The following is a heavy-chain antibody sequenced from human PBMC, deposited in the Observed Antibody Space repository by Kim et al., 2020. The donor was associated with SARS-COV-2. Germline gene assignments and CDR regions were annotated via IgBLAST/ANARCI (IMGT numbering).Heavy chain of an antibody. CDR3: ASEGVEGYFDC. Sequence: YAASCKGRFTLARDNAKNSLYLQMNSLGDEDTAVYYCASEGVEGYFDCWGQGTLVTVSS. D-gene: IGHD2-8*01. J-gene: IGHJ4*02. V-gene: IGHV3-48*02.